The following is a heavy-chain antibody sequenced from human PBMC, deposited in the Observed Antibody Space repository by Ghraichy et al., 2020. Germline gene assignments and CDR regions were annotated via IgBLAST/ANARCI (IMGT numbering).Heavy chain of an antibody. CDR2: IYYSGST. CDR1: GGSISSSSYY. Sequence: SQTLSLTCTVSGGSISSSSYYWGWIRQPPGKGLEWIGSIYYSGSTYYNPSLKSRVTISVETSKNQFSLKLSSVTAADTAVYYCARHVGSSWLSYYYYYGMDVWGQGTTVTISS. CDR3: ARHVGSSWLSYYYYYGMDV. V-gene: IGHV4-39*01. J-gene: IGHJ6*02. D-gene: IGHD6-13*01.